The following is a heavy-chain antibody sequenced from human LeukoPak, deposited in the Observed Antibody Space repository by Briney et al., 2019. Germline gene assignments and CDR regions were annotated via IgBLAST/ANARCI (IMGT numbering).Heavy chain of an antibody. V-gene: IGHV3-21*01. Sequence: GGSLRLSCAASGFTFSSYSMNWVRQAPGKGLEWVSSISSSSSYIYYADSVKGRFTISRDNAKNSLYLQMNSLGAEDTAVYYCARLSYCGGDCYSTFDYWGQGTLVSVSS. D-gene: IGHD2-21*02. J-gene: IGHJ4*02. CDR2: ISSSSSYI. CDR1: GFTFSSYS. CDR3: ARLSYCGGDCYSTFDY.